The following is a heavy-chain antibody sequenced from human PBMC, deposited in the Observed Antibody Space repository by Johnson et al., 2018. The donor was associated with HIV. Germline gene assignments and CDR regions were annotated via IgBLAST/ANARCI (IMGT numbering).Heavy chain of an antibody. Sequence: QEQLVESGGGLVQPGGSLRLSCAASGFSFSDHYLDWVRQAPGKGLEWVAVISYDGSNKYYADSVKGRFTISRDNSKNTLYLQMNSLRAEDTAVYYCAPAGPDAFDIWGQGTMVTVSS. V-gene: IGHV3-30*03. CDR3: APAGPDAFDI. D-gene: IGHD6-13*01. CDR1: GFSFSDHY. CDR2: ISYDGSNK. J-gene: IGHJ3*02.